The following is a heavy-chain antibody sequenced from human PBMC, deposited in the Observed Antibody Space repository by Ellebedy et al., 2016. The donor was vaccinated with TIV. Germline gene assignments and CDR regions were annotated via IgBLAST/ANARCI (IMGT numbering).Heavy chain of an antibody. J-gene: IGHJ6*02. V-gene: IGHV4-59*01. CDR1: GGSISGNY. CDR3: ARDTMTVWGEGWYYGMDV. D-gene: IGHD3-22*01. CDR2: IYYSGTA. Sequence: SETLSLXXAVSGGSISGNYWSWIRQPQGRGLGWIGSIYYSGTANYTPSLKSRVTFSVDTSRNQFSLKLSSVTAADTAVYYCARDTMTVWGEGWYYGMDVWGQGTTVTVSS.